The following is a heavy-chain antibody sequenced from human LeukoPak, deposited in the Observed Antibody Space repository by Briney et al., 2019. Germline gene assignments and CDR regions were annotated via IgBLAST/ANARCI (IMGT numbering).Heavy chain of an antibody. V-gene: IGHV4-59*01. CDR3: ARGSPHHDAFDI. CDR2: IYYSGST. J-gene: IGHJ3*02. Sequence: SETLSLTCTVSGGSISSYYWSWIRQPPGKGLEWIGYIYYSGSTNYNPSLKSRVTISVDTSKNQFSLKLSSVTAADTAVYYCARGSPHHDAFDIWGQGTMVTVSS. CDR1: GGSISSYY.